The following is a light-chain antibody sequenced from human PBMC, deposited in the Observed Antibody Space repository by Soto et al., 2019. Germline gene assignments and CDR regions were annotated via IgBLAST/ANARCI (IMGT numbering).Light chain of an antibody. V-gene: IGLV2-23*02. Sequence: QSVLTQPASVSGSPGQSITISCTGTSSDVGSHNLVSWYQQHPGKAPKLIIYEVNKRPSGVSNRFSGSKSSNTASLTIFGLQTEDKADYYCCSFAGRGTYVFGTGTKVTVL. CDR2: EVN. J-gene: IGLJ1*01. CDR1: SSDVGSHNL. CDR3: CSFAGRGTYV.